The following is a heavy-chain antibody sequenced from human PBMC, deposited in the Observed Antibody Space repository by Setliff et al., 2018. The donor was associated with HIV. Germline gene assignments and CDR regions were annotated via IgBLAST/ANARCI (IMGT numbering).Heavy chain of an antibody. CDR3: ASGAXXXTIDY. CDR2: ISASTNTI. J-gene: IGHJ4*02. D-gene: IGHD7-27*01. V-gene: IGHV3-48*01. CDR1: GFTFNVYS. Sequence: GGSLRLSCAASGFTFNVYSMNWVRQAPGKGLEWVSYISASTNTIYYADSVKGRFTISRDNAKSSLYLQLDSLSVEDTAVYYCASGAXXXTIDYWGRGTLVTVSS.